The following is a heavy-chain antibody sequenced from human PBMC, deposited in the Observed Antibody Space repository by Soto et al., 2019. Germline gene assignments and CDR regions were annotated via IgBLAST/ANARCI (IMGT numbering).Heavy chain of an antibody. Sequence: SSETLSLTCAVSGGSISSSNWWSWVRQPPGKGLEWIGEIYHSGSTNYNPSLKSRVTISVDKSKNQFSLKLSSVTAADTAVYYCARANTMVRGVIITSYYFDYWGQGTLVTVSS. CDR3: ARANTMVRGVIITSYYFDY. V-gene: IGHV4-4*02. D-gene: IGHD3-10*01. CDR1: GGSISSSNW. CDR2: IYHSGST. J-gene: IGHJ4*02.